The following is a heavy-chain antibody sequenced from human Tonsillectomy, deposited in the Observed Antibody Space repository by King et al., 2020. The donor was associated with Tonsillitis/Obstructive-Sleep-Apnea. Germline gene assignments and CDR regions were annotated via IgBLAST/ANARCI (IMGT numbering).Heavy chain of an antibody. CDR1: GYTFTSYG. CDR3: ARDLAPYSSGWYAFDI. D-gene: IGHD6-19*01. V-gene: IGHV1-18*01. J-gene: IGHJ3*02. Sequence: QLVQSGAEVKKPWASVKVSCKASGYTFTSYGISWGRQAPGQGLELIGGISAYNGNTNYAQKLPGRVTMTTDTSTSTAYMELRSLRSDDTAVYYCARDLAPYSSGWYAFDIWGQGTMVTVSS. CDR2: ISAYNGNT.